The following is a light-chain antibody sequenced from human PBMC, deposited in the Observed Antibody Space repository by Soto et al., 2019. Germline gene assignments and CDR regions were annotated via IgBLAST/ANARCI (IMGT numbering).Light chain of an antibody. CDR1: QSISSW. J-gene: IGKJ5*01. Sequence: DIQMTQSPSTLSASVGDRVTITCRASQSISSWLAWYQQKPGKAPKLLIYAASNLESGVPSRFSGSGSGTDFTLTISSLQPEDFATYYCQQFNNYPSITFGQGTRLEIK. CDR3: QQFNNYPSIT. V-gene: IGKV1-5*01. CDR2: AAS.